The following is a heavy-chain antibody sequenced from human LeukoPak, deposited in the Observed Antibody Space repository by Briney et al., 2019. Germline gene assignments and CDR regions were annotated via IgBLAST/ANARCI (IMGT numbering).Heavy chain of an antibody. CDR3: ARGKAYCSSTNCYRDYYYYYYMDV. V-gene: IGHV4-34*01. J-gene: IGHJ6*03. CDR1: GGSFSGYY. D-gene: IGHD2-2*02. CDR2: INHSGST. Sequence: PSETLSFTCAVYGGSFSGYYWSWLRQPPGKGLEWIAEINHSGSTNYNPSLKSRVTISVDTSKNQFSLKLSSVTAADTAVYYCARGKAYCSSTNCYRDYYYYYYMDVWGKGTTVTVSS.